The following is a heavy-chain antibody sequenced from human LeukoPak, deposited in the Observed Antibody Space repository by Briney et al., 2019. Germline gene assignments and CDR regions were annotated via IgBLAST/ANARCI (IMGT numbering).Heavy chain of an antibody. V-gene: IGHV7-4-1*02. J-gene: IGHJ5*02. D-gene: IGHD2-15*01. Sequence: GASVKVSCRASDDNFATYGVTWVRQAPGQGLEWMGWINTYTGNPTYAQGFTGRFVFSLDTSVSTAFLQISSLKAEDTAVYYCARGRGYCSGGSCLFDPWGQGTLVTVSS. CDR2: INTYTGNP. CDR1: DDNFATYG. CDR3: ARGRGYCSGGSCLFDP.